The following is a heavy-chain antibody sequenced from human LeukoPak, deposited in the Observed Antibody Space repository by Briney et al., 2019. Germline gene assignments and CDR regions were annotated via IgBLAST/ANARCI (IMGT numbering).Heavy chain of an antibody. CDR3: SLARSEYHYGMDV. CDR2: TYYRSNWYY. CDR1: GDSVSSISVA. V-gene: IGHV6-1*01. Sequence: SQTLSLTCAISGDSVSSISVAWNWIRQSPSRGLEWLVRTYYRSNWYYEYAVSVKSRINISPVTSKNQFSLQLTSVTPEDTAVYYCSLARSEYHYGMDVWGQGTTVTVSS. J-gene: IGHJ6*02.